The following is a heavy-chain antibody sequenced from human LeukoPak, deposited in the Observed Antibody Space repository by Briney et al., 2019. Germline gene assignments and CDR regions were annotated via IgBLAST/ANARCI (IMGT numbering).Heavy chain of an antibody. CDR3: ASSRQSGGYCSGGSCDIDY. D-gene: IGHD2-15*01. CDR1: GFTFSSYG. V-gene: IGHV3-30*03. CDR2: ISYDGSNK. Sequence: GGSLRLSCAASGFTFSSYGMLWVRQAPGKGREGVAVISYDGSNKYYADSVKGRFTISRDNSKNTLYLQMNSLRAEDTAVYYCASSRQSGGYCSGGSCDIDYWGQGTLVTVSS. J-gene: IGHJ4*02.